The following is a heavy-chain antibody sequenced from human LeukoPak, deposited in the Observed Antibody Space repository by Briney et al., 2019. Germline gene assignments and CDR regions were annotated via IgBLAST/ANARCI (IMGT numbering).Heavy chain of an antibody. Sequence: GGSLRLSCAASGFTFSNYDMHWVRQPTGKGLEWVSGIGTAGDIYYAGSVKGRFTISRENAKNSLYLQMNSLRAGDTAVYYCARDRGRYHMDVWGKGTTVTISS. CDR2: IGTAGDI. CDR1: GFTFSNYD. CDR3: ARDRGRYHMDV. V-gene: IGHV3-13*01. J-gene: IGHJ6*03. D-gene: IGHD6-25*01.